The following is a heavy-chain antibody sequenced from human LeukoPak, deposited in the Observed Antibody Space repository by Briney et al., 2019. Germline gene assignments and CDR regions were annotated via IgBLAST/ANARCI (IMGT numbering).Heavy chain of an antibody. CDR1: GFTFSSYG. D-gene: IGHD3-9*01. CDR2: IRYDGSNK. Sequence: GGSLRLSCAASGFTFSSYGMHWVRQAPGKGLEWVAFIRYDGSNKYYADSVKGRFTISRDNSKNTLYLQMNSLRAEDTAVYYCAKEGGTGRTRPYFDWCFDYWGQGTLVTVSS. CDR3: AKEGGTGRTRPYFDWCFDY. V-gene: IGHV3-30*02. J-gene: IGHJ4*02.